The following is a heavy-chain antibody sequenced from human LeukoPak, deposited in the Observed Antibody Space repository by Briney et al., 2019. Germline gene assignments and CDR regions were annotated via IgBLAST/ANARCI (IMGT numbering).Heavy chain of an antibody. CDR2: INPGGSSI. CDR3: ARSNQADDY. J-gene: IGHJ4*02. D-gene: IGHD1-14*01. V-gene: IGHV3-74*01. CDR1: GFTFSSYW. Sequence: PGRSLRLSCAASGFTFSSYWMHWVRQVPGKGLVWVARINPGGSSITYADSAKGRFTISRDNAKNTLYLQMDSLRAEDTGVYYCARSNQADDYWGQGTLVTVSS.